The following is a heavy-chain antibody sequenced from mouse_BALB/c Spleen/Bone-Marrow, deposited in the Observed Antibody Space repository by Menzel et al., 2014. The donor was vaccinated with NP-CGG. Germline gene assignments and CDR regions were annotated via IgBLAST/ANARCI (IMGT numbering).Heavy chain of an antibody. J-gene: IGHJ4*01. CDR2: ISNGGGST. D-gene: IGHD3-1*01. CDR1: GFTFSSYT. V-gene: IGHV5-12-2*01. CDR3: ARHVGNPYAMDY. Sequence: DVQLQESGGGLVQPGGSLKLSCAASGFTFSSYTMSWVRQTPAKRLEWVAYISNGGGSTYYPDTVKGRFTISRDNAKNTLYLQMSSLKSEDTAMYYCARHVGNPYAMDYWGQGTSVTVSS.